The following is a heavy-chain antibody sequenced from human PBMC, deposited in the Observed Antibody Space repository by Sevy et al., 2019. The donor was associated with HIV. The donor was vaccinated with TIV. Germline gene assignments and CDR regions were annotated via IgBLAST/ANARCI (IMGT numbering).Heavy chain of an antibody. D-gene: IGHD3-22*01. Sequence: SETLSLTCTVSGGSISSYYWSWIRQPPGKGLERIGYIYYSGSTNYNPSLKSRVTISVDTSKNQFSLKLSSVTAADTAVYYCARDGDYDSSGFYGMEVWGQGTTVTVSS. CDR3: ARDGDYDSSGFYGMEV. CDR2: IYYSGST. V-gene: IGHV4-59*01. J-gene: IGHJ6*02. CDR1: GGSISSYY.